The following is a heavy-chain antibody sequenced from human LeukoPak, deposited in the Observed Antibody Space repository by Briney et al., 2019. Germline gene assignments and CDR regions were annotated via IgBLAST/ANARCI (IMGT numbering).Heavy chain of an antibody. J-gene: IGHJ4*02. D-gene: IGHD5-18*01. CDR2: IKQDGSEK. V-gene: IGHV3-7*01. CDR3: ARGRNVDTSMVNDY. CDR1: GFTFSSYW. Sequence: GGSLRLSCAASGFTFSSYWMSWVRQAPGKGLEWVANIKQDGSEKYYVDSVKGRFTISRDNAKNSLYLQMNSLRAEDTAVYYCARGRNVDTSMVNDYWGQGTLVTVSS.